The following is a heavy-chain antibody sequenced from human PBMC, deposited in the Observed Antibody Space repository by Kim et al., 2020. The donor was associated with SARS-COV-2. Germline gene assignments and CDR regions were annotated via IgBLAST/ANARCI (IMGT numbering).Heavy chain of an antibody. V-gene: IGHV3-30*18. CDR1: GFTFSSYG. CDR2: ISYDGSNK. CDR3: AKRKGSSSWYGAIDY. Sequence: GGSLRLSCAASGFTFSSYGMHWVRQAPGKGLEWVAVISYDGSNKYYADSVKGRFTISRDNSKNTLYLQMNSLRAEDTAVYYCAKRKGSSSWYGAIDYWGQGTLVTVSS. D-gene: IGHD6-13*01. J-gene: IGHJ4*02.